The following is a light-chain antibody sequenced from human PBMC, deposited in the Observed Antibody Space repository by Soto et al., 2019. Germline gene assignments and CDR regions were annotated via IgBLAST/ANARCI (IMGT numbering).Light chain of an antibody. CDR2: EVT. V-gene: IGLV2-23*02. CDR1: SSNVGGYDL. Sequence: QSALTQPPSASGSPGQSITISCTGTSSNVGGYDLVSWYQQHPGKAPKLIIYEVTKRPSGVSNRFSGSKSGNAASLTISGLQAEDEAGYYCCSYAGSSTLVFGGGTKLTVL. J-gene: IGLJ2*01. CDR3: CSYAGSSTLV.